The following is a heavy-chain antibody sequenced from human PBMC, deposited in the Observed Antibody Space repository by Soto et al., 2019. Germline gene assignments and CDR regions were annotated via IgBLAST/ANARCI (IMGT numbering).Heavy chain of an antibody. Sequence: SETLSLTCTVSGGSVSSGSYYWSWIRQPPGKGLEWIGYIYYSGSTNYNPSLKSRVTISVDTSKNQFSLKLSSVTAADTVVYYCARGSEYYYDSSGYLPPDYWGQGTLVTVSS. D-gene: IGHD3-22*01. CDR2: IYYSGST. CDR3: ARGSEYYYDSSGYLPPDY. V-gene: IGHV4-61*01. J-gene: IGHJ4*02. CDR1: GGSVSSGSYY.